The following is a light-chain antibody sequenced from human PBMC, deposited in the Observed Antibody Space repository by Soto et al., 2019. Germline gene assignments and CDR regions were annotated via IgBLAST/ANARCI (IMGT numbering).Light chain of an antibody. Sequence: QSALTQPASVSGSPGQSITISCTGTSSDVGGHNYVSWYQQHPGKAPKLMIYEVSNRPSGVSNRFSGSKSGNTASLTISGLQAADEADYYCSLYTSENTYVFGTGTKLTVL. J-gene: IGLJ1*01. CDR3: SLYTSENTYV. V-gene: IGLV2-14*01. CDR1: SSDVGGHNY. CDR2: EVS.